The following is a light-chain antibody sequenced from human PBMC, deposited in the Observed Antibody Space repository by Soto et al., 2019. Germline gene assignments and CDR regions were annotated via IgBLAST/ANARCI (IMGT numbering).Light chain of an antibody. J-gene: IGKJ3*01. CDR1: QSIGSN. CDR2: GAS. Sequence: ETVLTQSPATFSVSPGERATLSCRASQSIGSNLAWYQQRPGQPPRLLIYGASTRATGVPARFSGSGSGTEFTLTINSLQSEAFALYYCQQYNKWPLFTFGPGTKVDIK. V-gene: IGKV3-15*01. CDR3: QQYNKWPLFT.